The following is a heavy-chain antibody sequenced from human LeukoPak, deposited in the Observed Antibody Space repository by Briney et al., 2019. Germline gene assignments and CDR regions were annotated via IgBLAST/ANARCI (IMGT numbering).Heavy chain of an antibody. CDR3: ARGRYYYDSSGYYGY. Sequence: GGSLRLSCAASGFTFSSYEMNWVRQAPGKGLEWVSYIITSGRNIYYADSVKGRFTISRDNAKNSLYLQMNSLRAEDTAVYYCARGRYYYDSSGYYGYWGQGTLVTVSS. D-gene: IGHD3-22*01. J-gene: IGHJ4*02. CDR1: GFTFSSYE. V-gene: IGHV3-48*03. CDR2: IITSGRNI.